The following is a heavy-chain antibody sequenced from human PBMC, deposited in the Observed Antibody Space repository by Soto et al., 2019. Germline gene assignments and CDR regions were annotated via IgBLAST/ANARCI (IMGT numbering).Heavy chain of an antibody. Sequence: QVQLVQSGAEVKKPGASVKVSCKASGYTFTSYAMHWVRQAPGQRLEWMGWINAGNGNTKYSQKFQGRVTITRDTSASTAYMELSSLRSEDTAVYYCARDSTIVGVVTNLTPLSVGAFDIWGQGTMVTVSS. D-gene: IGHD3-3*01. CDR3: ARDSTIVGVVTNLTPLSVGAFDI. V-gene: IGHV1-3*01. CDR2: INAGNGNT. CDR1: GYTFTSYA. J-gene: IGHJ3*02.